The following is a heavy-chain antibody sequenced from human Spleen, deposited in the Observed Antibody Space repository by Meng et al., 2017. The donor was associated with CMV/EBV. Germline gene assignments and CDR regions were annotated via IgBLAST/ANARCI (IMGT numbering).Heavy chain of an antibody. CDR1: GTFNNYA. CDR2: IIPILALA. CDR3: AREECSNTSCFSGWFDP. V-gene: IGHV1-69*10. J-gene: IGHJ5*02. D-gene: IGHD2-2*01. Sequence: GTFNNYAISWVRQDPGQGLEWMGGIIPILALANYVQRFQGRVTISADKSTSTSYMELSSLRSEDTAVYFCAREECSNTSCFSGWFDPWGQGTLVTVSS.